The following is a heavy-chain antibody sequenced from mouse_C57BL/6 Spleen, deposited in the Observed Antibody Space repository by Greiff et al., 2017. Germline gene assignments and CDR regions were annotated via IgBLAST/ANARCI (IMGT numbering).Heavy chain of an antibody. Sequence: HLHQPGTELVKPGASVKLSCKASGYTFTSYWMPWVKQRPGQGLEWIGNINPSNGGTNYNEKFKSKATLTVDKSSSTAYMQLSSLTSEDSAVYYCARYSNYWYFDVWGTGTTVTVSS. CDR3: ARYSNYWYFDV. V-gene: IGHV1-53*01. CDR2: INPSNGGT. J-gene: IGHJ1*03. D-gene: IGHD2-5*01. CDR1: GYTFTSYW.